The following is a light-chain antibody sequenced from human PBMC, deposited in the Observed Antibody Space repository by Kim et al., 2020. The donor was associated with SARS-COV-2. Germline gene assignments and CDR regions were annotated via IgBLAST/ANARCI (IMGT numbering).Light chain of an antibody. CDR3: QQRSNWIT. J-gene: IGKJ5*01. Sequence: EIVLTQSPATLSLSPGERATLSCRASQSVSSYLAWYQQKPGQAPRLLIYDASNRATCIPARFSGSGSGTDFTLTISSLEPEDFAVYYCQQRSNWITFGQGTRLEIK. CDR2: DAS. V-gene: IGKV3-11*01. CDR1: QSVSSY.